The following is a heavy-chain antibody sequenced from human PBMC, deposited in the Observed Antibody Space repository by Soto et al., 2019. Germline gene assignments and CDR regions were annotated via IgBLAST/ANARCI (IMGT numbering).Heavy chain of an antibody. D-gene: IGHD1-26*01. CDR3: ARERGYSGSPGGGMDV. J-gene: IGHJ6*02. CDR2: IYNSGST. Sequence: SETLSLTCTVSGASVSSGSYYWNWIRQPPGKGLEWIGYIYNSGSTNYNPSLKSRVTISVDTSKNQFSLKLSSVTAADTAVYYCARERGYSGSPGGGMDVWGQGTTVTVSS. CDR1: GASVSSGSYY. V-gene: IGHV4-61*01.